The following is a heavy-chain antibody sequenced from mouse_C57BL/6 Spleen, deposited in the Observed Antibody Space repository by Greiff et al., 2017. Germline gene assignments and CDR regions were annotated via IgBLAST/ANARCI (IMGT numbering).Heavy chain of an antibody. CDR3: ARHEEGGYGNYAY. J-gene: IGHJ2*01. CDR1: GYTFTEYT. V-gene: IGHV1-62-2*01. CDR2: FYPGSGSI. Sequence: VQRVESGAELVKPGASVKLSCKASGYTFTEYTIHWVKQRSGQGLEWIGWFYPGSGSIKYNEKFKDKATLTADKSSSTVYMELSRLTPEDSAVYICARHEEGGYGNYAYWGQGTTLTVSS. D-gene: IGHD2-1*01.